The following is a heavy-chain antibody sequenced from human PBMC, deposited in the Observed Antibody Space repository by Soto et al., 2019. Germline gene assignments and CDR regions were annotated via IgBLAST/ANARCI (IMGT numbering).Heavy chain of an antibody. D-gene: IGHD4-17*01. J-gene: IGHJ4*02. CDR2: IYYSGST. CDR1: GGSISSYY. CDR3: ARWYYGDSPPKLDY. V-gene: IGHV4-59*01. Sequence: PLETLSLTCTVSGGSISSYYWSWIRQPPGKGLEWIGYIYYSGSTNYNPSLKSRVTISVDTSKNQFSLKLSSVTAADTAVYYCARWYYGDSPPKLDYWGQGTLVTVSS.